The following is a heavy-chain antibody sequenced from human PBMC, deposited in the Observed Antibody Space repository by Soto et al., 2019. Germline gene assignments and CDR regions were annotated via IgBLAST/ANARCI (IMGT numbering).Heavy chain of an antibody. CDR3: ARDVSIGAATIDY. D-gene: IGHD1-26*01. J-gene: IGHJ4*02. Sequence: ESGGGLVQPGRSLRLSCATSGFTFDDHAMHWVRQAPGKGLEWVSIITWNSGIIDYADSVKGRFTISRDNTNNSLYLQMDNLGPEDTAMYYCARDVSIGAATIDYWGQGTLVTVSA. CDR2: ITWNSGII. CDR1: GFTFDDHA. V-gene: IGHV3-9*01.